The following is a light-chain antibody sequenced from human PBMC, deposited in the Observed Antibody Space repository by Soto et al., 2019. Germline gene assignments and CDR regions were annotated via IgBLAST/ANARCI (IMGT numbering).Light chain of an antibody. J-gene: IGLJ2*01. V-gene: IGLV2-14*01. CDR3: SSYTTSSTVV. CDR2: GVS. CDR1: SSDVGGYNF. Sequence: QSALTQPASVSGSPGQSITISCTGTSSDVGGYNFVSWYQQHPGKTPKLLIYGVSNRPSGVSNRFSGSKSGNTASLTISGLQTEDEADYYCSSYTTSSTVVFGGGTKLT.